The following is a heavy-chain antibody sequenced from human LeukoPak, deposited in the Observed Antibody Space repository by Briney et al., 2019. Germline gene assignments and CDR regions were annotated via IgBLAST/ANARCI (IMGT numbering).Heavy chain of an antibody. J-gene: IGHJ6*03. CDR1: GDSVSSNSAA. D-gene: IGHD5-18*01. V-gene: IGHV6-1*01. CDR2: TYYRSKWYN. Sequence: SQTLSLTCAISGDSVSSNSAAWNWIRQSPSRVLEWMGRTYYRSKWYNDYAVSVKSRITINPDTSKNQFSLQLNSVTPEDTAVYYCARGFLLPRRNRGYSYGGITYYYYYYMDVRGKGTTVTVSS. CDR3: ARGFLLPRRNRGYSYGGITYYYYYYMDV.